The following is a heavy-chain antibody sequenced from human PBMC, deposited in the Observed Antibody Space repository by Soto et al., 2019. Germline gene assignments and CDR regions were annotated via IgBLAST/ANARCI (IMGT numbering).Heavy chain of an antibody. Sequence: ASVKVSCKASGYTFSSYGISWVQQAPGQGLEWMGWISADNGNTNYAHKLQGRVAMTTDTSTSTAYMELRSLRSDDTAVYYCARDFVRGRVPFDHWGQGTLVTVSS. J-gene: IGHJ4*02. CDR1: GYTFSSYG. V-gene: IGHV1-18*01. D-gene: IGHD3-10*02. CDR2: ISADNGNT. CDR3: ARDFVRGRVPFDH.